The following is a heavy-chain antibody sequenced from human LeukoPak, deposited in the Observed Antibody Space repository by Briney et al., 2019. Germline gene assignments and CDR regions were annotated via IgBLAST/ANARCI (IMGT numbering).Heavy chain of an antibody. J-gene: IGHJ4*02. D-gene: IGHD4-17*01. CDR3: ARGDAVTLDY. CDR2: INPSGGIT. CDR1: GYTFTSYY. Sequence: ASVKVSCKASGYTFTSYYMHWVRQAPGQGLEWMGIINPSGGITRYAQKFQGRVTMTRDTSTSKVYMDITSLRSEDTAVYYCARGDAVTLDYWGTGTLVTVSS. V-gene: IGHV1-46*01.